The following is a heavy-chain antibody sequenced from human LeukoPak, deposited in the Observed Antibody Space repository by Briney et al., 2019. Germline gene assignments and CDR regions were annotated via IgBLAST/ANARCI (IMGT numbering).Heavy chain of an antibody. CDR2: IWYDESNK. D-gene: IGHD3-22*01. CDR3: AKPGLYYYDSSGYYDY. CDR1: GFTFSSYG. Sequence: GGSLRLSCAASGFTFSSYGMHWVRQAPGKGLEWVAVIWYDESNKYYADSVKGRFTISRDNSKNTLYLQMNSLRAEDTAVYYCAKPGLYYYDSSGYYDYWGQGTLVTVSS. V-gene: IGHV3-33*06. J-gene: IGHJ4*02.